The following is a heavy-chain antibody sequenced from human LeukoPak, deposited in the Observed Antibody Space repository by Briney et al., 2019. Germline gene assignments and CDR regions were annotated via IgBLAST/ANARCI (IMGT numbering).Heavy chain of an antibody. D-gene: IGHD2-15*01. J-gene: IGHJ4*02. CDR2: INPNSGGT. Sequence: SVKVSCKTSGYAFSDFYIHWVRQAPGQGLEWMGWINPNSGGTNYAQKFQGRVTMTRDTSISTAYMELSRLRSDDTAVYYCARDQDIVVVVAATLDYWGQGTLVTASS. CDR3: ARDQDIVVVVAATLDY. V-gene: IGHV1-2*02. CDR1: GYAFSDFY.